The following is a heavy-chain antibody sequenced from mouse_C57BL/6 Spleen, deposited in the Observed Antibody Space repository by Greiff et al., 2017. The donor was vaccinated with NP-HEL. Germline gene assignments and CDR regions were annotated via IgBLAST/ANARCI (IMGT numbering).Heavy chain of an antibody. CDR1: GYTFTDYN. Sequence: VQLKQSGPELVKPGASVKMSCKASGYTFTDYNMHWVKQSHGKSLEWIGYINPNNGGTNYNQKFKGKATLTVHKSSSTAYMELRSLTSEDSAVYYCARSGQYRYGSSLFDYWGQGTTLTVSS. CDR2: INPNNGGT. V-gene: IGHV1-22*01. J-gene: IGHJ2*01. D-gene: IGHD1-1*01. CDR3: ARSGQYRYGSSLFDY.